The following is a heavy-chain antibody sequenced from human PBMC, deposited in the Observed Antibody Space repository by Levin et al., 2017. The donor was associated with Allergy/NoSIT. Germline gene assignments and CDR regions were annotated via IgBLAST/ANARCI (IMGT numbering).Heavy chain of an antibody. CDR1: GDSVSSSTVT. V-gene: IGHV6-1*01. J-gene: IGHJ5*02. Sequence: SQTLSLTCDISGDSVSSSTVTWHWIRQSPSRGPEWLGRTYYRSKWYFDYAVSVKSRITINPDTSKNQFSLQLESVTPEDTAVYYCARGNGRRYNWFDPWGQGILVTVSS. CDR3: ARGNGRRYNWFDP. CDR2: TYYRSKWYF.